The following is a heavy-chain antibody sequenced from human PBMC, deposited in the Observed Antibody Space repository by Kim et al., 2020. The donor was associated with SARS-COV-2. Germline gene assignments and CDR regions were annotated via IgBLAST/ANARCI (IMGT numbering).Heavy chain of an antibody. CDR2: IYYSGST. V-gene: IGHV4-39*01. CDR3: AIATIDWFDP. J-gene: IGHJ5*02. CDR1: GGSISSSSYY. Sequence: SETLSLTCTVSGGSISSSSYYWGWIRQPPGKGLEWIGSIYYSGSTYYNPSLKSRVTISVDTSKNQFSLKLSSVTAADTAVYYCAIATIDWFDPWGQGTLVNVSS. D-gene: IGHD5-12*01.